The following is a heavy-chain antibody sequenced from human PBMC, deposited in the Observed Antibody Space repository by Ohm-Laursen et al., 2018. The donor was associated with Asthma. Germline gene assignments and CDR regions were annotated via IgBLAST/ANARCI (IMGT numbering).Heavy chain of an antibody. D-gene: IGHD2-21*01. CDR1: GYTFSSYA. Sequence: GSLRLSCAASGYTFSSYAMSWVRQAPGKGLEWVSAISGSGGSTYYADSVKGRFTISRDNSKNTLFLQMTSLRAEDTAVYYCANMVIASYYFDYWGQGTLVTVSS. CDR3: ANMVIASYYFDY. J-gene: IGHJ4*02. CDR2: ISGSGGST. V-gene: IGHV3-23*01.